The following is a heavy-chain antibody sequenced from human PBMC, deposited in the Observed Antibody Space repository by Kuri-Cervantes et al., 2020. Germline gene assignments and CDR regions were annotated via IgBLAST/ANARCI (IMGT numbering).Heavy chain of an antibody. CDR1: GFSLSNARMG. CDR2: IFSNDEK. V-gene: IGHV2-26*01. Sequence: SGPTLVKPTETLTLTCTVSGFSLSNARMGVSWIRQPPGKALEWLAHIFSNDEKSYSTSLKSRLTITKDTSKNQVAITMTNMDTVDTATKYCAHSCLYYDILSGNYRNKKKNAFDIWCQGRMVTVSS. J-gene: IGHJ3*02. CDR3: AHSCLYYDILSGNYRNKKKNAFDI. D-gene: IGHD3-9*01.